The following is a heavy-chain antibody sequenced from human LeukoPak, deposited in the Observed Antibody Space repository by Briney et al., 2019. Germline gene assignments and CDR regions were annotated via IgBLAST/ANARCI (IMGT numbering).Heavy chain of an antibody. V-gene: IGHV3-30*02. CDR1: GFTFSSYG. CDR3: AKEKGIVVVINYFDY. D-gene: IGHD3-22*01. J-gene: IGHJ4*02. CDR2: IRYDGSNK. Sequence: QAGGSLRLSCAASGFTFSSYGMHWVRQAPGKGLEWVAFIRYDGSNKYYADSVKGRFTISRDNSKNTLYLQMNSLRAEDTAVYYCAKEKGIVVVINYFDYWGQGTLVTVSS.